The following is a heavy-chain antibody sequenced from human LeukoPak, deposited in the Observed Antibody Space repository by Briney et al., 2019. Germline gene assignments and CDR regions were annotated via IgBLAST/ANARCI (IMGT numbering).Heavy chain of an antibody. Sequence: GGSLRLSCAASGFTLNSYWMHRVRQAPGKGLVWVSRINGDGSSTPYATSVKGRFTISRDNAKNTLYLQMHSLRADDTAVYYCARGSTSGWPDYFDYWGQGSVVTVSS. J-gene: IGHJ4*02. V-gene: IGHV3-74*01. CDR2: INGDGSST. CDR3: ARGSTSGWPDYFDY. CDR1: GFTLNSYW. D-gene: IGHD6-19*01.